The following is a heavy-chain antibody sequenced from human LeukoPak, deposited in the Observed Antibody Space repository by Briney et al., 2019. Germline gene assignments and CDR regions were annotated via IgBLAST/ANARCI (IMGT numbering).Heavy chain of an antibody. CDR2: ISWNSGSI. Sequence: PGGSLRLSCAASGFTFDDYAMHWVRQAPGKGLEWVSGISWNSGSIGYADSVKGRFTISRDNAKNSLYLQMNSLRAEDTAIYYCAKALVTGGLFDSWGQGTLVTVSS. V-gene: IGHV3-9*01. D-gene: IGHD4-23*01. J-gene: IGHJ4*02. CDR3: AKALVTGGLFDS. CDR1: GFTFDDYA.